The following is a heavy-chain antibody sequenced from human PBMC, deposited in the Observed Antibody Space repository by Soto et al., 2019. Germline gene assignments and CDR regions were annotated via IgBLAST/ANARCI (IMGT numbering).Heavy chain of an antibody. J-gene: IGHJ2*01. D-gene: IGHD3-22*01. V-gene: IGHV3-30-3*01. Sequence: GGSLRLSCAASGFTFSSYAMHWVRQAPGKGLELVAVISYDGSNKYYADSVKGRFTISRDNSKNTLYLQMNSLRAEDTAVYYCASPYYYDSSGYPNGRWYFDLWGRGTLVTVSS. CDR1: GFTFSSYA. CDR3: ASPYYYDSSGYPNGRWYFDL. CDR2: ISYDGSNK.